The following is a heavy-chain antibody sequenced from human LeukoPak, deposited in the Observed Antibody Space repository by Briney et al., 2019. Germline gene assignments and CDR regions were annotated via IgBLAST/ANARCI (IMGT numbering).Heavy chain of an antibody. J-gene: IGHJ4*02. CDR3: ARIPARDYDFWSGCDY. Sequence: GESLKISCKGSGYSFTSYWIGWVRQMPGKGLEWMGIIYPGDSDTRYSPSFQGQVTISADKSISTAYLQWSSLKASDTAMYYCARIPARDYDFWSGCDYWGQGTLVTVPS. CDR1: GYSFTSYW. V-gene: IGHV5-51*01. CDR2: IYPGDSDT. D-gene: IGHD3-3*01.